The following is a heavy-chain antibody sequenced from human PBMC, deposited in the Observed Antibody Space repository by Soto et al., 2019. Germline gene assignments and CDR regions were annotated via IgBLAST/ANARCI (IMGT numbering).Heavy chain of an antibody. J-gene: IGHJ5*02. D-gene: IGHD2-21*01. CDR2: INHSGST. CDR3: ARGRGFLKRFDP. CDR1: GGSFSGYY. V-gene: IGHV4-34*01. Sequence: QVQLQQWGAGLLKPSETLSLTCAVYGGSFSGYYWSWIRQPPGKGLEWIGEINHSGSTNYNPSLKSRLTISVDTSKSQFSLKLSSVTAADTAVYYCARGRGFLKRFDPWGQGTLVTVSS.